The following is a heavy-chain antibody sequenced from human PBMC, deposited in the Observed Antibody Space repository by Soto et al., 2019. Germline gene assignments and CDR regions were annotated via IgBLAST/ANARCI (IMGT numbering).Heavy chain of an antibody. V-gene: IGHV4-31*03. CDR2: IYYSGST. CDR1: GGSISSGGYY. D-gene: IGHD3-22*01. CDR3: ARAEHFNYYDSSGYYYWFDP. Sequence: QMQLQESGPGLVKPSQTLSLTCTVSGGSISSGGYYWSWIRQHPGKGLEWIGYIYYSGSTYYNPSLKSRVTISVDTSKNQFSLKLSSVTAADTAVYYSARAEHFNYYDSSGYYYWFDPWGQGTLVTVSS. J-gene: IGHJ5*02.